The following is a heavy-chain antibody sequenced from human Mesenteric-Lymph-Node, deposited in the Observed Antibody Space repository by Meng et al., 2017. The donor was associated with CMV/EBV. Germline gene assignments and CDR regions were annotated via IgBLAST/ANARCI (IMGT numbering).Heavy chain of an antibody. Sequence: SETLSLTCTVSGGSISSRSYYWGWIRQPPGKGLEWIGSSYYSGSTYYNPSLKSRVTISVDTSKNQLSLKVSSVTAADTSVYYCAILKVDYCSSTSCYSYNWFDPWGQGTLVTVSS. D-gene: IGHD2-2*01. V-gene: IGHV4-39*01. CDR1: GGSISSRSYY. CDR3: AILKVDYCSSTSCYSYNWFDP. CDR2: SYYSGST. J-gene: IGHJ5*02.